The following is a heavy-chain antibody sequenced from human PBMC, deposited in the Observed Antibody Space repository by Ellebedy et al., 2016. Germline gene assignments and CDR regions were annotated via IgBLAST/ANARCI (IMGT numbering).Heavy chain of an antibody. D-gene: IGHD1-26*01. V-gene: IGHV3-23*01. CDR3: AKNRATYAKIAIDY. Sequence: GESLKISCAASGFTFSSYAMSWVRQAPGKGLEWVSAISGSGGSTYYADSVKGRFTISRDNSKNTLYLQMNSLRAEDTAVYYCAKNRATYAKIAIDYWGQGTLVTVSS. CDR1: GFTFSSYA. CDR2: ISGSGGST. J-gene: IGHJ4*02.